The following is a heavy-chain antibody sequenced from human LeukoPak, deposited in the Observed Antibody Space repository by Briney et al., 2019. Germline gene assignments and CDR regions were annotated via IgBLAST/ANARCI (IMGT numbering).Heavy chain of an antibody. CDR1: GFTFSSYG. J-gene: IGHJ1*01. CDR2: IRYDGSNK. V-gene: IGHV3-30*02. Sequence: PGGSLRLSCAASGFTFSSYGMHWVRQAPGKGLEWVAFIRYDGSNKYYADSVKGRFTISRDNSKNTLYLQMNSLRAEDTAVYYCATNRGYQLLPAEYFQHWGQGTLVTVSS. CDR3: ATNRGYQLLPAEYFQH. D-gene: IGHD2-2*01.